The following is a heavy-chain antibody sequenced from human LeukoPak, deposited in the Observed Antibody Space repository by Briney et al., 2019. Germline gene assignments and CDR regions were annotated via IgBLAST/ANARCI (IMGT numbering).Heavy chain of an antibody. J-gene: IGHJ6*03. CDR3: ATPGTTSEVSRSYCYGSGSYYKVNYYDYYMDV. D-gene: IGHD3-10*01. CDR2: ISYNGNGK. V-gene: IGHV3-64*04. Sequence: GGSLRLSCAASGFTFSDYAMHWVRQAPGKELKYVSAISYNGNGKHYADSVKGRFTISRDNSKNTLYLQMNSLRAEDTAVYYCATPGTTSEVSRSYCYGSGSYYKVNYYDYYMDVWGKGTTVTISS. CDR1: GFTFSDYA.